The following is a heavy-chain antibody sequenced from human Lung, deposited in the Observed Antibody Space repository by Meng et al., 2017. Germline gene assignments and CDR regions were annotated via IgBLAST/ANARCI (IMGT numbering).Heavy chain of an antibody. CDR1: GFTFSRFA. J-gene: IGHJ3*01. CDR3: ARGATSNSKSPFDV. D-gene: IGHD1-26*01. CDR2: ISGGGYST. V-gene: IGHV3-23*01. Sequence: LSLTCAGSGFTFSRFAMSWVRQAPGKGLQWVAGISGGGYSTFYLDSVKGRFTMSRDNSKNTLYLQLNTLRAEDTAVYYCARGATSNSKSPFDVWGQGTIVTVSS.